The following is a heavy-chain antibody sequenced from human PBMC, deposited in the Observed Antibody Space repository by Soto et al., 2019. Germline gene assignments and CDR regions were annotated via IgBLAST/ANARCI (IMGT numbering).Heavy chain of an antibody. CDR2: MHHSGST. V-gene: IGHV4-38-2*01. CDR1: GYSINNGYY. CDR3: ARGLDYSGMDV. J-gene: IGHJ6*02. Sequence: SETLSLTCAVFGYSINNGYYWGWIRQPPGKGLEWMGAMHHSGSTYYDPSFRGRVAISKDTSKNQFSMRLSYVTAADTAVYYCARGLDYSGMDVWGQGTTVTVSS.